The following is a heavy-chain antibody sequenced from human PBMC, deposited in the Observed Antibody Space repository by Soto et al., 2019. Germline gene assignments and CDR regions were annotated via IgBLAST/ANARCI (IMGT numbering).Heavy chain of an antibody. CDR3: ATARSASTRFDP. CDR2: MNPDSGNT. J-gene: IGHJ5*02. Sequence: QVQLVQSGAEVKKPGASVKVSCKASGYTFTSYDINWVRQATGQGLEWMGWMNPDSGNTGYAQKFQGRVTLTRTDSISPAYMEPRSLRSEDTTVYYGATARSASTRFDPWGQGTRVTVSS. V-gene: IGHV1-8*01. D-gene: IGHD6-25*01. CDR1: GYTFTSYD.